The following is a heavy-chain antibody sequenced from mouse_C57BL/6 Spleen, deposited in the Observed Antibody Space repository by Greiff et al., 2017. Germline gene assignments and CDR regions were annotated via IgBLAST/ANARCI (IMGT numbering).Heavy chain of an antibody. CDR1: GYTFTSYW. Sequence: QVQLQQPGAELVKPGASVKVSCKASGYTFTSYWMHWVKQRPGQGLEWIGRIHPSDSDTNYTQKFKGKATLTVYKSSSTAYMQLSSLTSEDSAVYYCAIDYGSSLYFYYWGQGTTLSVAS. D-gene: IGHD1-1*01. CDR3: AIDYGSSLYFYY. V-gene: IGHV1-74*01. J-gene: IGHJ2*01. CDR2: IHPSDSDT.